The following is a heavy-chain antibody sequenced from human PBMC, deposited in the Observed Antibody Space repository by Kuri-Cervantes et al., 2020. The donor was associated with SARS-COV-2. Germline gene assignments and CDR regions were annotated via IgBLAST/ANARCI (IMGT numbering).Heavy chain of an antibody. CDR2: ISYDGSNK. V-gene: IGHV3-30*03. CDR3: ARVDRTGGNAFVDY. D-gene: IGHD4-23*01. J-gene: IGHJ4*02. CDR1: GFTFSSYG. Sequence: LSLTCAASGFTFSSYGMHWVRQAPGKGLEWVAVISYDGSNKYYADSVKGRFTIFRDNSKNTPYLQMNSLRAEGTAVYYCARVDRTGGNAFVDYWGQGTLVTVSS.